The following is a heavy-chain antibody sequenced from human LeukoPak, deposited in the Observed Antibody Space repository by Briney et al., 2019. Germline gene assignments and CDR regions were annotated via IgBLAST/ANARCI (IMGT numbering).Heavy chain of an antibody. CDR1: GFTFSSYA. CDR2: ISYDGSNK. J-gene: IGHJ4*02. CDR3: ARDPDDFWSGYIDY. Sequence: PGRSLRLSCAASGFTFSSYAMHWVRQAPGKGLEWVAVISYDGSNKYYADSVKGRFTISRDNSKNTLYLQMNSLRAEDTAVYYCARDPDDFWSGYIDYWGQGTLVTVSS. V-gene: IGHV3-30-3*01. D-gene: IGHD3-3*01.